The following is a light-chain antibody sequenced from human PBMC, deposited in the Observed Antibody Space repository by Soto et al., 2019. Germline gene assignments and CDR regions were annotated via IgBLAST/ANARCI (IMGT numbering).Light chain of an antibody. V-gene: IGKV3-20*01. Sequence: EIVLTQSPGTLSLSPGERATLSCRASQSLSSTYLAWYQQKPGQAPRLLIYGASSRATGIPDRFSGSWSATDFTLTVSRLEPEDFAVYYCQQYGRSTGLTFGGGTKVEIK. CDR1: QSLSSTY. CDR3: QQYGRSTGLT. CDR2: GAS. J-gene: IGKJ4*01.